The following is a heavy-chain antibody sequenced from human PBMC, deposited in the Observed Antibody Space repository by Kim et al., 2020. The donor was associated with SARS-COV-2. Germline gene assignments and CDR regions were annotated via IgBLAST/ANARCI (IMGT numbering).Heavy chain of an antibody. J-gene: IGHJ6*02. CDR3: ARLPGIAAAGTYYYYGMDV. V-gene: IGHV4-39*01. CDR1: GGSISSSSYY. Sequence: SETLSLTCTVSGGSISSSSYYWGWIHQPPGKGLEWIGSIYYSGSTYYNPSLKSRVTISVDTSKNQFSLKLSSVTAADTAVYYCARLPGIAAAGTYYYYGMDVWGQGTTVTVSS. D-gene: IGHD6-13*01. CDR2: IYYSGST.